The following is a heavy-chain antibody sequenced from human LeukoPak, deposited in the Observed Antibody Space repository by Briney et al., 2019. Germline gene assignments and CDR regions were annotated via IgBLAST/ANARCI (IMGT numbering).Heavy chain of an antibody. Sequence: GGSLRLSCGAPGFTFSSHAMTWVRQAPGKGLEWVSAISISGDTTHYADAVKGRFTISRDNSKNTVYLQMNSLRAEDTAVYYCAKDQSPTMIVPSYYFDYWGQGTLVTVSS. CDR1: GFTFSSHA. CDR2: ISISGDTT. V-gene: IGHV3-23*01. D-gene: IGHD3-22*01. CDR3: AKDQSPTMIVPSYYFDY. J-gene: IGHJ4*02.